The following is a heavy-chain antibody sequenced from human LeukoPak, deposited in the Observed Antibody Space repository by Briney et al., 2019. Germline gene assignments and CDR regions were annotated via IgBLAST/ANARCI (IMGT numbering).Heavy chain of an antibody. V-gene: IGHV3-23*01. Sequence: GGSLRLSCAASGFTFSSYAMGWVRQAPGKGLEWVSAISGSGGSTYYADSVKGRFTISRDNSKNTLYLQMNSLRAEDTAVYYCARSRGGNSDAFDIWGQGTMVTVSS. D-gene: IGHD4-23*01. J-gene: IGHJ3*02. CDR1: GFTFSSYA. CDR3: ARSRGGNSDAFDI. CDR2: ISGSGGST.